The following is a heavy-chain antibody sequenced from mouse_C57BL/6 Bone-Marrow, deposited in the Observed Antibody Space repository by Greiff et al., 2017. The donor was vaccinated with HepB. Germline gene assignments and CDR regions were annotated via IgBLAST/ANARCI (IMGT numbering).Heavy chain of an antibody. J-gene: IGHJ4*01. CDR2: INPNYGTT. D-gene: IGHD4-1*02. V-gene: IGHV1-39*01. CDR3: ACQLGWGAMDY. Sequence: VHVKQSGPELVKPGASVKISCKASGYSFTDYNMNWVKQSNGKSLEWIGVINPNYGTTSYNQKFKGKATLTVDQSSSTAYMQLNSLTSEDSAVYYCACQLGWGAMDYWGQGTSVTVSS. CDR1: GYSFTDYN.